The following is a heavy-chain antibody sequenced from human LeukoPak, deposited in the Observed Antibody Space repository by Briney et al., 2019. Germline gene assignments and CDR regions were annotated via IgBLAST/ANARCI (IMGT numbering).Heavy chain of an antibody. CDR1: GFTFTNYG. J-gene: IGHJ3*02. D-gene: IGHD3-22*01. Sequence: GGSLRLSCAASGFTFTNYGMHWVRQAPGKGMEWVAVTWYDGSNKYYADSVKGRFTISRDNSKNTLYLQMNSLRDEDTAVYYCARAAPYYYDSSGYSAFDSWGQGTMVTVSA. V-gene: IGHV3-33*01. CDR3: ARAAPYYYDSSGYSAFDS. CDR2: TWYDGSNK.